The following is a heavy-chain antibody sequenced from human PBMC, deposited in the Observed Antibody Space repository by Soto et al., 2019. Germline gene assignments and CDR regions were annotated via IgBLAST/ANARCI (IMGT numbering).Heavy chain of an antibody. CDR2: IYWNDDK. V-gene: IGHV2-5*01. CDR1: GFSLSTSGVG. J-gene: IGHJ5*02. D-gene: IGHD5-12*01. CDR3: GPQAPEFYDYTRSKPPGFDP. Sequence: QITLKESGPTLVKPTQTLTLTCTFSGFSLSTSGVGVGWIRQPPGKALEWLALIYWNDDKRDSPSLKSRRTIPKEPSQNLVGLTIANMDPVDKATYYCGPQAPEFYDYTRSKPPGFDPWGQGNLVTGSS.